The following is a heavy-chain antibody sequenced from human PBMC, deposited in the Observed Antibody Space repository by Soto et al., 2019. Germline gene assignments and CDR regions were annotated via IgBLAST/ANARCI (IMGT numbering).Heavy chain of an antibody. D-gene: IGHD3-10*01. CDR1: GGTFSSYT. Sequence: GASVKVSCKASGGTFSSYTISWVRQAPGQGLEWMGRIIPILGIANYAQKFQGRVTITADKSTSTAYMELSSLRSEDAAVYYCARDLDYYGSGSFPPTRDYWGQGTLVTVSS. CDR2: IIPILGIA. V-gene: IGHV1-69*04. J-gene: IGHJ4*02. CDR3: ARDLDYYGSGSFPPTRDY.